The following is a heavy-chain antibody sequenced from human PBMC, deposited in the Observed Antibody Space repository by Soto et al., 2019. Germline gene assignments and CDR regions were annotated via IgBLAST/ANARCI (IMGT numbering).Heavy chain of an antibody. Sequence: GGSLRLSCAVSGFTFSAYWMHWVRQVPGKGLTWVSRISDDGSTATYADSVKGRFVISRDNAKNSLYLEMNTLRIDDSGLYYCARGPRVSSTGTGAHWGRGTLVTVSS. CDR3: ARGPRVSSTGTGAH. J-gene: IGHJ4*02. V-gene: IGHV3-74*01. CDR1: GFTFSAYW. CDR2: ISDDGSTA. D-gene: IGHD1-1*01.